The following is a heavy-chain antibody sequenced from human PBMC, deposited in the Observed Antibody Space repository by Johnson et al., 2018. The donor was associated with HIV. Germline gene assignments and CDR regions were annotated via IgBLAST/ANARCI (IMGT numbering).Heavy chain of an antibody. CDR1: GFTFSKHA. J-gene: IGHJ3*01. V-gene: IGHV3-64*01. D-gene: IGHD3-10*01. CDR3: VLGITLVRGVTGVFDV. CDR2: ITSDGSNT. Sequence: VQLVESGGGFVQPGGSLRLSCAASGFTFSKHAMHWVRQAPGKGLEYVSTITSDGSNTYYANSVGGRFTISRDNLNNTLYLQMGNLRPEDMALDYCVLGITLVRGVTGVFDVWGQGTIVTVSS.